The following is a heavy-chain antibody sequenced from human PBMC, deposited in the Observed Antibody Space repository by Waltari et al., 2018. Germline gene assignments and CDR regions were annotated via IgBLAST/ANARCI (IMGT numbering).Heavy chain of an antibody. Sequence: QVQLVQSGAEVKKPGSSVKVSCKASVGTFSSSALRWVRQAPGQGLEWMGGIIPIFGTANYAQKFQGRVTITTDESTSTAYMELSSLRSEDTAVYYCARTVATFRELAEYFQHWGQGTLVTVSS. J-gene: IGHJ1*01. V-gene: IGHV1-69*05. CDR3: ARTVATFRELAEYFQH. CDR1: VGTFSSSA. CDR2: IIPIFGTA. D-gene: IGHD5-12*01.